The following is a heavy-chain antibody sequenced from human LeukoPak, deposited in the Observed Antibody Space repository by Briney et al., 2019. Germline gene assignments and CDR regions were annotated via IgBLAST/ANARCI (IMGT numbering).Heavy chain of an antibody. CDR1: GGSISSSSYY. Sequence: PSETLSLTCTVSGGSISSSSYYWGWIRQPPGKGLEWIGSIYYSGSTYYNPSLKSRVTISVDTSKNQFSLKLSSVTAADTAVYYCASSSAISYVRPESFDYWGQGTLVTVSS. J-gene: IGHJ4*02. CDR3: ASSSAISYVRPESFDY. CDR2: IYYSGST. D-gene: IGHD3-3*01. V-gene: IGHV4-39*07.